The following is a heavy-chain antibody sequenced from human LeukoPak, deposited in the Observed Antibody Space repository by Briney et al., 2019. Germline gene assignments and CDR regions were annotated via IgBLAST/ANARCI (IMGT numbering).Heavy chain of an antibody. D-gene: IGHD6-13*01. CDR3: AKDRGAAAGPYYFDY. CDR1: GGSISSYY. Sequence: SETLSLTCTVSGGSISSYYWSWIRQPPGKGLEWIGYIYYSGSTNYNPSLKSRVTISVDTSKNQFSLKLSSVTAADTAVYYCAKDRGAAAGPYYFDYWGQGTLVTVSA. J-gene: IGHJ4*02. CDR2: IYYSGST. V-gene: IGHV4-59*01.